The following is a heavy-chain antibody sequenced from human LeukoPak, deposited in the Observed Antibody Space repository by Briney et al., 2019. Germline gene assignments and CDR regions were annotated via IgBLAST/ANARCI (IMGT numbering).Heavy chain of an antibody. Sequence: PGGSLRLSCAASGFTFSSYWMHWVRQGPGKGLVWVSRINGDGTSTNYADSVKGRFTISRDNAKNTLYLQMNSLRAADTAVYYCARAWCTGGSCPKGLNYWGLGTLVTVSS. V-gene: IGHV3-74*01. CDR1: GFTFSSYW. CDR2: INGDGTST. J-gene: IGHJ4*02. CDR3: ARAWCTGGSCPKGLNY. D-gene: IGHD2-15*01.